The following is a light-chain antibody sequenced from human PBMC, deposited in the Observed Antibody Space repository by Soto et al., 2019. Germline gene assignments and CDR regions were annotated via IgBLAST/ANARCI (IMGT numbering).Light chain of an antibody. CDR1: QSVSSY. J-gene: IGKJ2*01. CDR3: QPRSNWPPT. Sequence: EIVLTQSPATLSLSPGERATLSCRASQSVSSYLAWYQQKPGQAPRLLIYDASNRATGIPARFSGSGSGTDFTLTISSLATEDFAVYYCQPRSNWPPTFGQGTKLEIK. CDR2: DAS. V-gene: IGKV3-11*01.